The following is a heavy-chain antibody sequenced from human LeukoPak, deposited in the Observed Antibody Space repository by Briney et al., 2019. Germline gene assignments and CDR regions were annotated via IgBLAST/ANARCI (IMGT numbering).Heavy chain of an antibody. Sequence: SETLSLTCTVSGGSIGTNYWTWIRQPPGKGLEYIGYIYYTGGTNYNPSFKSRVTISVDTSKNQFSLKLSSVTAADTAVYFCAKYGNSGWVIDNWGQGTLVTVSS. V-gene: IGHV4-59*08. J-gene: IGHJ4*02. D-gene: IGHD6-19*01. CDR1: GGSIGTNY. CDR3: AKYGNSGWVIDN. CDR2: IYYTGGT.